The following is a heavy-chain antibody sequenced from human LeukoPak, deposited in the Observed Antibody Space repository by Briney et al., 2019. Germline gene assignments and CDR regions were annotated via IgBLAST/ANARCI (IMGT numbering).Heavy chain of an antibody. V-gene: IGHV1-2*02. J-gene: IGHJ6*03. CDR2: TNPNSGGT. Sequence: GASVKVSCKASGYTFTCYYMHWVRQAPGQGLEWMGWTNPNSGGTNYAQKFQGRVTMTRDASISTASMELSRLRSDDTAVYYCARERHFSYYMDVWGNGTTVTVSS. CDR3: ARERHFSYYMDV. D-gene: IGHD3-3*02. CDR1: GYTFTCYY.